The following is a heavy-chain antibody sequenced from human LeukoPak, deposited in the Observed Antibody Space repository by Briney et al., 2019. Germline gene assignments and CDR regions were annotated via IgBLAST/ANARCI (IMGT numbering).Heavy chain of an antibody. CDR2: IYTSGST. Sequence: SETLSLTCTVSGGSISSYYWSWIRQPAGKGLEWIGRIYTSGSTNYNPSLKSRVTMSVDTSKNQFSLKLSSVTAADTAVYYCARGDTGTTWLLNPLYDAFDIWGQGTMVTVSS. D-gene: IGHD1-1*01. V-gene: IGHV4-4*07. CDR3: ARGDTGTTWLLNPLYDAFDI. J-gene: IGHJ3*02. CDR1: GGSISSYY.